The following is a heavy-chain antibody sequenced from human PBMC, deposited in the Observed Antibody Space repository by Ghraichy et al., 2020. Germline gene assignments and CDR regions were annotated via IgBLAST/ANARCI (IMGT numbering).Heavy chain of an antibody. CDR1: GGTFSSYA. J-gene: IGHJ6*02. CDR2: IIPIFGTA. Sequence: SVKVSCKASGGTFSSYAISWVRQAPGQGLEWMGGIIPIFGTANYAQKFQGRVTITADESTSTAYMELSSLRSEDTAVYYCARDQTQRILLWFGESPYYYYYGMDVWGQGTTVTVSS. V-gene: IGHV1-69*13. D-gene: IGHD3-10*01. CDR3: ARDQTQRILLWFGESPYYYYYGMDV.